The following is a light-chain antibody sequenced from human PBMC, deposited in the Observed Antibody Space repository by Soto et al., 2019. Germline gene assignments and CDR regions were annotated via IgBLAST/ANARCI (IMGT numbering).Light chain of an antibody. CDR1: QSISTW. J-gene: IGKJ2*01. CDR3: QEYKTYSYT. CDR2: KAS. Sequence: DIQMTQSPSTLSASVGDRVTFTCRASQSISTWLVWYQQKPGRAPKLLIYKASNLDSGVPSRFSGSGSETEFTLTISSLQPDDFATYYCQEYKTYSYTFGQGTKLEIK. V-gene: IGKV1-5*03.